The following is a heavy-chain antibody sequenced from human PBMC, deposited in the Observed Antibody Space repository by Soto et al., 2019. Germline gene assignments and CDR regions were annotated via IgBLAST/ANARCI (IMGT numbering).Heavy chain of an antibody. CDR2: INTDETNT. Sequence: GGSLRLSCAASGFTFGDYWVHWVRQAPGKGLVWVSRINTDETNTGYADSVKGRVTISRDNAKNTVYLQMNSLRAEDTAIYYCERGIKNYYGVDVWGQGTTVTVSS. J-gene: IGHJ6*02. CDR3: ERGIKNYYGVDV. V-gene: IGHV3-74*01. D-gene: IGHD1-20*01. CDR1: GFTFGDYW.